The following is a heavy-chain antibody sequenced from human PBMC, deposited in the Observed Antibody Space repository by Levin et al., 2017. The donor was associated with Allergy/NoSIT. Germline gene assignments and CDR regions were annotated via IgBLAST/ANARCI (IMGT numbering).Heavy chain of an antibody. CDR3: ARDGHPYDH. D-gene: IGHD5-12*01. J-gene: IGHJ4*02. V-gene: IGHV3-13*01. CDR2: IGTAGDT. CDR1: GFTFSSYD. Sequence: ETLSLTCAASGFTFSSYDMHWVRQATGKGLEWVSTIGTAGDTYYPGSVKGRFTISRENVKNSLYLQMNSLRAGDTAVYYCARDGHPYDHWGQGTLVIVSS.